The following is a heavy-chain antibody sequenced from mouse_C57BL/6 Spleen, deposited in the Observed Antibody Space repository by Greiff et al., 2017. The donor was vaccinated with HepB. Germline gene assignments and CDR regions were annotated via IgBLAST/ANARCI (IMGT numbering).Heavy chain of an antibody. Sequence: QVQLQQSGAELVKPGASVKLSCKASGYTFTSYWMQWVKQRPGQGLEWIGEIDPSDSYTNYNQKFKGKATLTVDTSSSTAYMQLSSLTSEDSAVYYCARGDDYDGAYWGQGTLVTVSA. D-gene: IGHD2-4*01. CDR1: GYTFTSYW. V-gene: IGHV1-50*01. J-gene: IGHJ3*01. CDR3: ARGDDYDGAY. CDR2: IDPSDSYT.